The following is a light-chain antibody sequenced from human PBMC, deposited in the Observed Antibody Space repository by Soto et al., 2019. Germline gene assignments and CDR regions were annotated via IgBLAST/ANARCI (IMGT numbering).Light chain of an antibody. Sequence: QSVLTQPPSASGTPGQRVTISCSGSSSNIGSNTVNWYQQLPGTAPKLLIYSNTHRPSGVPDRFSGSKSGTSASLAISGLQSEDEADYYCAAWDDSLNGVVFGGGTKLPS. CDR1: SSNIGSNT. CDR3: AAWDDSLNGVV. J-gene: IGLJ2*01. V-gene: IGLV1-44*01. CDR2: SNT.